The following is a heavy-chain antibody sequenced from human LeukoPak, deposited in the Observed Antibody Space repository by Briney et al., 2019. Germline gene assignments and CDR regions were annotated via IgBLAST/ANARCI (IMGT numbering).Heavy chain of an antibody. CDR3: ANEQWPRFDY. CDR1: GFTFSSYG. D-gene: IGHD6-19*01. CDR2: ISGSGGST. Sequence: GGSLRLSCAASGFTFSSYGMSWVRQAPGKGLEWVSAISGSGGSTYYADSVKGRFTISRDNPKNTLYLQMNSLRAEDTAVYYCANEQWPRFDYWGQGSLVTVSS. J-gene: IGHJ4*02. V-gene: IGHV3-23*01.